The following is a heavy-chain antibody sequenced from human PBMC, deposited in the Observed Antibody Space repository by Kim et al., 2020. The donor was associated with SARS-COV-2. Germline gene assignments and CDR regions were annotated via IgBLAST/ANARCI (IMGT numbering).Heavy chain of an antibody. Sequence: NYPPNFHGRVTITADESTSTAYMELSSLRSEDTAVYYCARDSGSGSRSDYWGQGTLVTVSS. D-gene: IGHD1-26*01. CDR3: ARDSGSGSRSDY. J-gene: IGHJ4*02. V-gene: IGHV1-69*01.